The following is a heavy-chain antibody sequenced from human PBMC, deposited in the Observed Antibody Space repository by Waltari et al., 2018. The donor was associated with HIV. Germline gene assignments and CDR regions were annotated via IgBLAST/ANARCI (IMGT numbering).Heavy chain of an antibody. CDR3: ARGDFADLVDDYGDYVRPHSWFDP. CDR1: GGSLSSYY. J-gene: IGHJ5*02. D-gene: IGHD4-17*01. Sequence: QVQLQQWGAGLLQPSETLSLTCAVYGGSLSSYYWTWLRQPPGKGLEWIGEISHSGSTDYNPSFKSRVTISIDTSKRQFSLRMTSVTAADTGLYFCARGDFADLVDDYGDYVRPHSWFDPWGQGTLVTV. CDR2: ISHSGST. V-gene: IGHV4-34*01.